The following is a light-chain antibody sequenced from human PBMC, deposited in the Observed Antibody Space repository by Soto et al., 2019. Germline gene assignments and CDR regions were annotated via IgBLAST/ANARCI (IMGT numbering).Light chain of an antibody. CDR1: QSVGRY. Sequence: EMVLTQSPATLSLSPGDRATLSCRASQSVGRYLAWYQQRPGQAPRLLIYDSSNRVTGIPARFSGNGSGRDFTLTISSLEPEDFAVYYCQQYSSTPHTFGQGTKLEIK. V-gene: IGKV3-11*02. J-gene: IGKJ2*01. CDR2: DSS. CDR3: QQYSSTPHT.